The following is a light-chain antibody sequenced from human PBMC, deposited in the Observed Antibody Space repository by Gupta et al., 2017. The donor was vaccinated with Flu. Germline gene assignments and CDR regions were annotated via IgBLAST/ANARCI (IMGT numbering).Light chain of an antibody. V-gene: IGLV1-51*02. CDR2: DDD. Sequence: VTISCSGDCSSIGRNSVSWYQRVPGTAPKLLLYDDDKRPSGVPDRFSASKSGTTATLDITGLQTGDAADYYCRAWDRSLSALVFGGGTRLTVL. CDR3: RAWDRSLSALV. J-gene: IGLJ3*02. CDR1: CSSIGRNS.